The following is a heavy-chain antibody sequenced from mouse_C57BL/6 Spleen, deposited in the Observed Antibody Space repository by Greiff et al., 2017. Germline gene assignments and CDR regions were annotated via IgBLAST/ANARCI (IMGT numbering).Heavy chain of an antibody. V-gene: IGHV1-50*01. CDR1: GYTFTSYW. Sequence: VQLQQPGAELVKPGASVKLSCKASGYTFTSYWMQWVKQRPGQGLEWIGEIDPSDSYTNYNQKFKGKATLTVDTSSSTAYMQLSSLTSEDSAVYYCARSYYYGSSPGYFDVWGTGTTVTVSS. J-gene: IGHJ1*03. CDR3: ARSYYYGSSPGYFDV. CDR2: IDPSDSYT. D-gene: IGHD1-1*01.